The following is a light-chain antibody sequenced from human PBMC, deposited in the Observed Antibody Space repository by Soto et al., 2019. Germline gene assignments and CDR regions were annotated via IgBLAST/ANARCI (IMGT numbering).Light chain of an antibody. CDR2: KAS. J-gene: IGKJ2*01. V-gene: IGKV1-5*03. CDR3: HQYSTSPYN. Sequence: DIQMTQSPSTLSASVVARLTITCRANPSVSRWRAWYQQKPGKAPKLLIYKASTLESGVHLRFRGSGSVTEFTLTISSVQPDDAATDYCHQYSTSPYNFGQGTKLYIK. CDR1: PSVSRW.